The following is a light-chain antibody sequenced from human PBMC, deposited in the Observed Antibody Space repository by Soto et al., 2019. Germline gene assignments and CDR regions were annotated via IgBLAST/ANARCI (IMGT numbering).Light chain of an antibody. Sequence: KRTISCSGSSSNIGNNYVSWYQQLPGTAPKLLIYDNNKRPSGIPDRFSGSKSGTSATLGITGLQTGDEADYYCGTWDSSLSGVFGGGTQLTVL. V-gene: IGLV1-51*01. J-gene: IGLJ3*02. CDR3: GTWDSSLSGV. CDR1: SSNIGNNY. CDR2: DNN.